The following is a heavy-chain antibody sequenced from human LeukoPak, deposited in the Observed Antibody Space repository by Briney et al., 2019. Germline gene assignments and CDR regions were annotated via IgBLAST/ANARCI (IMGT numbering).Heavy chain of an antibody. CDR2: INHSGST. Sequence: PSETLSLTCAVYGGSFSGYYWSWIRQPPGKGLEWIGEINHSGSTNYNPSLKSRVIISVDTSKNQFSLKLSSVTAADTAVYYCAREGTPDIVVVVAADMDVWGQGTTVTVSS. CDR3: AREGTPDIVVVVAADMDV. J-gene: IGHJ6*02. CDR1: GGSFSGYY. D-gene: IGHD2-15*01. V-gene: IGHV4-34*01.